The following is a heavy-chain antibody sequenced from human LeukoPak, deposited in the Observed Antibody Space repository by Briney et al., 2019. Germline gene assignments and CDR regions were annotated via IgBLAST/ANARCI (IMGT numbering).Heavy chain of an antibody. D-gene: IGHD6-13*01. CDR2: ISKSGTYI. V-gene: IGHV3-21*01. CDR1: GFTFRDYT. Sequence: GGSLRLSCAASGFTFRDYTMNWVRQAPGKGLEWVSAISKSGTYIKYADSVKGRFTVSRDNAKNSLFLQMNSLRAEDTAVYYCARTGLAAAGSLDYWGQGTLVTVSS. CDR3: ARTGLAAAGSLDY. J-gene: IGHJ4*02.